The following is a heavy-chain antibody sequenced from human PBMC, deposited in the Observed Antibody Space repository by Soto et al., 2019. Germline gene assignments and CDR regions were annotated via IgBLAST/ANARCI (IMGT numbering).Heavy chain of an antibody. J-gene: IGHJ6*03. V-gene: IGHV3-23*01. CDR3: AKDGLDIVVVPASIWGGDYYYYYMDV. CDR1: GFTFSSYA. CDR2: ISGSGGST. Sequence: GGSLRLSCAASGFTFSSYAMSWVRQAPGKGLEWVSAISGSGGSTYYADSVKGRFTISRDNSKNTLYLSMNSLRAEDTAVYYCAKDGLDIVVVPASIWGGDYYYYYMDVWGKGTTVTVSS. D-gene: IGHD2-2*03.